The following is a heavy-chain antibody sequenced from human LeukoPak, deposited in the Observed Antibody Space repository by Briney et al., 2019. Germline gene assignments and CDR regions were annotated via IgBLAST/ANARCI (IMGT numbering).Heavy chain of an antibody. CDR1: GGSISSYY. J-gene: IGHJ5*02. V-gene: IGHV4-4*07. CDR2: IYTSGST. D-gene: IGHD6-19*01. Sequence: SETLSLTCTVSGGSISSYYWSWIRQPAGKGLEWIGRIYTSGSTNYNPSLKSRVTMSVDTSKNQFSLKLSSVTAADTAVYYCAREPAAVAGIPTWFDPWGQGTLVTVSS. CDR3: AREPAAVAGIPTWFDP.